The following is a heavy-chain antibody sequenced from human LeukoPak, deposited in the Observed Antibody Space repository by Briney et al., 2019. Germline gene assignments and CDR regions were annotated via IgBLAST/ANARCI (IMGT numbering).Heavy chain of an antibody. CDR2: FIPVLGTA. J-gene: IGHJ6*04. CDR1: GGTFSDYA. D-gene: IGHD2-8*01. CDR3: AGIPVFGVVLHQEPV. Sequence: GASVKVSCKASGGTFSDYALNWVRQAPGQGLEWMGVFIPVLGTANSTQNFQDRVSITADISMHTVYMELSSLKSEDTAVYFCAGIPVFGVVLHQEPVWGKGTTVTVSS. V-gene: IGHV1-69*10.